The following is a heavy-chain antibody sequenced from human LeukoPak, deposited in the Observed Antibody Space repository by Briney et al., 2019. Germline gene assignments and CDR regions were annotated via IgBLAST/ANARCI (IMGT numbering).Heavy chain of an antibody. CDR3: ARDNFDWRPLDC. CDR1: GFTFSSHW. Sequence: GALRLSCAGSGFTFSSHWMTWVRQPPGKGLEWVASIKHDGSEKNYVDSVKGRFTISRDNAKNSLYVEMNNLRGEDTAVYYCARDNFDWRPLDCWGQGTLVTVSS. J-gene: IGHJ4*02. V-gene: IGHV3-7*03. D-gene: IGHD3-9*01. CDR2: IKHDGSEK.